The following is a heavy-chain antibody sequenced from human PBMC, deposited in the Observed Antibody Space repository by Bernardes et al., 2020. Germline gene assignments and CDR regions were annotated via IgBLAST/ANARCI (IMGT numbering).Heavy chain of an antibody. J-gene: IGHJ6*04. Sequence: SETLSLSCTVSGGSISSSSYYWGWIRQPPGQGLEWIVSIYYSGSTYYNPSLKSRVTISVDTSKNQFLLKLSSVTAADTAVYYCASQTPAVPYYYYGMDVWGKGTTVTVSS. V-gene: IGHV4-39*01. D-gene: IGHD2-15*01. CDR1: GGSISSSSYY. CDR2: IYYSGST. CDR3: ASQTPAVPYYYYGMDV.